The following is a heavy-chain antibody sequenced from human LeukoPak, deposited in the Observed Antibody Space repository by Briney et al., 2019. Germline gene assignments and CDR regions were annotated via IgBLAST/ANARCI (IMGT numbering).Heavy chain of an antibody. J-gene: IGHJ6*03. CDR1: GFTFRGSA. Sequence: GGSLRLSCAGSGFTFRGSAMHWVRQASGKGLEWVCQIRSEAKSYATAYAASVNGRFTISRDGSKNTAYLQMSSLQTEDTAVYYCTREKDGYNFGLDYYYYYMDVWGNGTTVTVSS. D-gene: IGHD5-18*01. V-gene: IGHV3-73*01. CDR3: TREKDGYNFGLDYYYYYMDV. CDR2: IRSEAKSYAT.